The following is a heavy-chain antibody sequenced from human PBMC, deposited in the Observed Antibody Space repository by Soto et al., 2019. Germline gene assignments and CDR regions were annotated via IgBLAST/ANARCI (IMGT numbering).Heavy chain of an antibody. CDR3: ARIVLLKYCGGDCESGGGWFDP. CDR2: IYYSGST. CDR1: GYSISSSNW. V-gene: IGHV4-28*01. Sequence: SETLSLTCAVSGYSISSSNWWGWIRQPPGKGLEWIGYIYYSGSTYYSPSLKSRVTMSVDTSKNQFSLKLSSVTAVDTAVYYCARIVLLKYCGGDCESGGGWFDPWGQGTLVTVSS. J-gene: IGHJ5*02. D-gene: IGHD2-21*02.